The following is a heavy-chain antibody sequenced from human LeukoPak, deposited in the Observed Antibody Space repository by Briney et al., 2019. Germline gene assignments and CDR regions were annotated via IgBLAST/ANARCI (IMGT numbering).Heavy chain of an antibody. D-gene: IGHD3-3*01. CDR2: ISVSGSNP. Sequence: GGSLRLSCAASGFTFTSYAMTWVSQSPGEGLEWVSSISVSGSNPYYHVPVKGLFNVPKDNSKNTLYLQMKSLPAEDKAIYYCASRSGGLGYWGQGTLVTVSS. CDR3: ASRSGGLGY. V-gene: IGHV3-23*01. CDR1: GFTFTSYA. J-gene: IGHJ4*01.